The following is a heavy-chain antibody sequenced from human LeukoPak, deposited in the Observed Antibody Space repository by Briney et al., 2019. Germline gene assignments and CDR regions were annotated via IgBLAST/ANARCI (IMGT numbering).Heavy chain of an antibody. CDR1: GYSISSGYY. J-gene: IGHJ6*03. CDR3: ARTHPDYYYYYMDV. Sequence: SETLSLTCTVSGYSISSGYYWGWIRQPPGNGLEWIGSIYHSGSTYYNPSLKSRVTISVDTSKNQFSLKLNSVTATDTAVYYCARTHPDYYYYYMDVWGKGTTVTISS. V-gene: IGHV4-38-2*02. CDR2: IYHSGST.